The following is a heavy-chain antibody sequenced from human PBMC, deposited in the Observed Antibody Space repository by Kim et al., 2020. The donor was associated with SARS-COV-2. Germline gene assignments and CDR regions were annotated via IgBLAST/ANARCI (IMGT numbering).Heavy chain of an antibody. CDR1: GNIFSTYA. J-gene: IGHJ6*02. CDR3: AGGPSGFWAGPYPYIYYGIDV. Sequence: GASVKVSCKAPGNIFSTYAINWIRQAPGQGLEWMGAITPLTHTTHYAQKFQDTVSITADEPTSTAFLELTGLTSADTALYFCAGGPSGFWAGPYPYIYYGIDVWGQGTTVTVSS. V-gene: IGHV1-69*13. D-gene: IGHD3-3*01. CDR2: ITPLTHTT.